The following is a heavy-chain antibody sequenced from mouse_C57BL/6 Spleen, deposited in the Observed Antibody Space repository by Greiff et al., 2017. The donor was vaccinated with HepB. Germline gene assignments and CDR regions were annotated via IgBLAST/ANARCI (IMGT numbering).Heavy chain of an antibody. CDR1: GYTFTSYW. Sequence: QVQLKQPGAELVKPGASVKLSCKASGYTFTSYWMHWVKQRPGQGLEWIGMIHPNSGSTNYNEKFKSKATLTVDKSSSTAYMQLSSLTSEDSAVYYCARGTTVVPYWYFDVWGTGTTVTVSS. CDR3: ARGTTVVPYWYFDV. J-gene: IGHJ1*03. CDR2: IHPNSGST. V-gene: IGHV1-64*01. D-gene: IGHD1-1*01.